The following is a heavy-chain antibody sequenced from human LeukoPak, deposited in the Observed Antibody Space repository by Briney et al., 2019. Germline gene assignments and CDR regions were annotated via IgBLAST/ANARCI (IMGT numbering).Heavy chain of an antibody. J-gene: IGHJ4*02. CDR1: GFPFSSYS. Sequence: EPGGSLRLSCAVSGFPFSSYSMTWVRQAPGKGLEWVSYISASGSNIYYLDSVKGRFTVSRDNAMNSLFLQMDRPRAEYTAVYYCVRFKGTYFDFWGQRTLVTVS. CDR2: ISASGSNI. CDR3: VRFKGTYFDF. D-gene: IGHD1-1*01. V-gene: IGHV3-48*01.